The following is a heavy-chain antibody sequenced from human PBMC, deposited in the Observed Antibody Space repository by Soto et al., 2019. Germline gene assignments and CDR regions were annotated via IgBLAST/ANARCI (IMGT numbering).Heavy chain of an antibody. J-gene: IGHJ4*02. D-gene: IGHD2-2*01. CDR2: IYYSGST. CDR1: GGSISSYY. Sequence: PSETLSLTCTVSGGSISSYYWSWIRQPPGKGLEWIGYIYYSGSTNYNPSLKSRVTISVDTSKNQFSLKLSSVTAADTAVYYCARMGPAAINGVDYWGQGTLVTVSS. V-gene: IGHV4-59*08. CDR3: ARMGPAAINGVDY.